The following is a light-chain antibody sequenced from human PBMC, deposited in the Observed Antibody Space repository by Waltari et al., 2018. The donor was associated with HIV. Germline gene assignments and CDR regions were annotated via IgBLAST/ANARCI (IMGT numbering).Light chain of an antibody. CDR1: NSDIGTYDY. CDR3: SSFANRDGFYVL. J-gene: IGLJ2*01. CDR2: EAT. V-gene: IGLV2-8*01. Sequence: QSALTQLPSASGSPGQSVTLSCTGTNSDIGTYDYVSWYQQHPGKAPKLVISEATKRPSEVSDRFSGSKSGNTAFLTVSGLQAEDEADYYCSSFANRDGFYVLFGGGTRLTVL.